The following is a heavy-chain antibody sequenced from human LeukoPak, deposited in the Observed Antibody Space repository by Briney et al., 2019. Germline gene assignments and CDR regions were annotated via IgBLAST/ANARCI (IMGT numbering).Heavy chain of an antibody. D-gene: IGHD2-21*02. CDR2: INPNSGGT. V-gene: IGHV1-2*02. CDR3: ARDRTATFDY. J-gene: IGHJ4*02. Sequence: GASVKVSCKASGYTLTGSYFPGLGRPPGQGFEWMGWINPNSGGTNYAQKFQGRVTMTRDTSISTAYMELSRLRSDDTAVYYCARDRTATFDYWGQGTLVTVSS. CDR1: GYTLTGSY.